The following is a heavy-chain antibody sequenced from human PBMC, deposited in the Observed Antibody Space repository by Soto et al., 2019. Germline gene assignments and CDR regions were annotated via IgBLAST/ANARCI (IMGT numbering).Heavy chain of an antibody. D-gene: IGHD2-15*01. CDR2: ISGSGGST. J-gene: IGHJ4*02. Sequence: EVQLLESGGGLVQPGGSLRLSCAASGFTFSSYAMSWVRQAPGKGLEWVSAISGSGGSTYYADSVKGRFTISRDNSKNTLYLQMNSLRAEDTAVYYCAKDFLGYCSGCSCYSGYFDYWGQGTLVTVSS. CDR3: AKDFLGYCSGCSCYSGYFDY. CDR1: GFTFSSYA. V-gene: IGHV3-23*01.